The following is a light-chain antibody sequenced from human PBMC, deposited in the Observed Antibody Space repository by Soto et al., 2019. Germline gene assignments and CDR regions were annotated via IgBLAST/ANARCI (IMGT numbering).Light chain of an antibody. V-gene: IGLV2-14*01. CDR2: DVS. CDR1: SSDVGGYNY. Sequence: QSVLTQPAPVSGSPGQSITISCTGTSSDVGGYNYVSWYQQHPGKAPKLMIYDVSNRPSGVSNRFSGSKSGNTASLTISWLQAEDEADYYCSSYTSSSPVVFGGRT. CDR3: SSYTSSSPVV. J-gene: IGLJ2*01.